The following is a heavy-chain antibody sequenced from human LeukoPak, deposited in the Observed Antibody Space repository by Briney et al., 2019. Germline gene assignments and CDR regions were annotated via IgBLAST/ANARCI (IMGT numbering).Heavy chain of an antibody. Sequence: GGSLRLSCAASGFTFSSYSMNWVRQAPGKGLEWVSYIRKSSDRIYHADSVKGRFTISRDNAKNSLYLQMDSLRAEDTAVYYCARDLLNDEGSSYFFDQWGQGTLVTDSS. J-gene: IGHJ4*02. CDR3: ARDLLNDEGSSYFFDQ. CDR2: IRKSSDRI. V-gene: IGHV3-48*04. D-gene: IGHD2-2*01. CDR1: GFTFSSYS.